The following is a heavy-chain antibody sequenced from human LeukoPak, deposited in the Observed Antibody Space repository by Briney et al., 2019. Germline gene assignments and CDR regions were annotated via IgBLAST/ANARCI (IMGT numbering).Heavy chain of an antibody. V-gene: IGHV3-49*04. CDR1: GFTFSSYA. CDR2: IRSKAYGGTT. J-gene: IGHJ4*02. Sequence: SGRSLRLSCAASGFTFSSYAMHWVRQAPGKGLEWVGFIRSKAYGGTTEYAASVKGRFTISRDDSKSIAYLQMDSLKTEDTAVYYCTRDRGWDYWGQGTLVTVSS. CDR3: TRDRGWDY. D-gene: IGHD6-19*01.